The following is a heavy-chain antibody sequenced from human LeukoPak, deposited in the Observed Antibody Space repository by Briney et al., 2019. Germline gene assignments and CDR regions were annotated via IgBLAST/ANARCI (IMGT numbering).Heavy chain of an antibody. CDR2: IYPGDSDT. D-gene: IGHD3-10*01. Sequence: GGSLKISCKASGYSFTNYWIGWVRQMPGKGLEWMGIIYPGDSDTRYSPSFQGQVTISADKSINTAYLQWSSLKASDTAMYYCVRLGGYYFDYWGQGTLVTVSS. V-gene: IGHV5-51*01. CDR3: VRLGGYYFDY. J-gene: IGHJ4*02. CDR1: GYSFTNYW.